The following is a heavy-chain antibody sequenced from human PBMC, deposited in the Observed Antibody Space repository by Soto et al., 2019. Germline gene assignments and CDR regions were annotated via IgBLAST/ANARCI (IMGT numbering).Heavy chain of an antibody. J-gene: IGHJ4*02. V-gene: IGHV4-39*01. Sequence: NPSETLSLTCTVSGGSISSSSYYWGWIRQPPGKGLEWIGGIYYSGSTYYNPSLKSRVTISVDTSKNQFSLKLSSVTAADTAVYYCARHLYYNRYFDYWGQGTLVTVSS. CDR2: IYYSGST. CDR3: ARHLYYNRYFDY. D-gene: IGHD3-10*01. CDR1: GGSISSSSYY.